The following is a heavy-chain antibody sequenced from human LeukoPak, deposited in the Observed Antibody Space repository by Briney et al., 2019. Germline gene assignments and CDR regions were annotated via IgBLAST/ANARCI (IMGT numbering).Heavy chain of an antibody. V-gene: IGHV4-30-2*01. CDR1: GGSISSGGYS. CDR2: TYHTGST. J-gene: IGHJ4*02. D-gene: IGHD3-10*01. Sequence: SETLSPTCAVSGGSISSGGYSWSWIRQPPGKGLEWIGCTYHTGSTYYNPSLKSRVTISVDRSKNQFSLKLSSVTAADTAVYYCARAWFGQFQYYFDYWGQGTLVTVSS. CDR3: ARAWFGQFQYYFDY.